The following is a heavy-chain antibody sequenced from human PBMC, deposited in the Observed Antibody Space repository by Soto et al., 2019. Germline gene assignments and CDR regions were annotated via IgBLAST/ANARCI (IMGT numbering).Heavy chain of an antibody. CDR3: AHLYYYYGMDV. Sequence: SETLSLTCAVYCGSFSGFYWSWIRQPPGKGLEWIGEINHSGSTNYNPSLKSRVTISVDTSKNQFSLKLSSVTAADTAVYYCAHLYYYYGMDVWGQGTTVTVSS. J-gene: IGHJ6*02. V-gene: IGHV4-34*01. CDR2: INHSGST. CDR1: CGSFSGFY.